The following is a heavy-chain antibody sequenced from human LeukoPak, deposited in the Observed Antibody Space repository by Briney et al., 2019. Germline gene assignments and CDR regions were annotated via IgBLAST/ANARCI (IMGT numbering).Heavy chain of an antibody. CDR3: ARAGAAHYYYYYMDV. CDR2: IYYSGST. V-gene: IGHV4-59*01. D-gene: IGHD1-26*01. CDR1: GGSISSYY. J-gene: IGHJ6*03. Sequence: SETLSLTCTVSGGSISSYYWSWIRQPPGKGLEWIGYIYYSGSTNYNPSLKSRVTISVDTSKNQFSPKLSSVTAADTAVYYCARAGAAHYYYYYMDVWGKGTTVTVSS.